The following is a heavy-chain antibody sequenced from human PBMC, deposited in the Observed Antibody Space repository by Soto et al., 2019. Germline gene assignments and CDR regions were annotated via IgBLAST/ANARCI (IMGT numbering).Heavy chain of an antibody. J-gene: IGHJ5*02. D-gene: IGHD6-13*01. Sequence: GGSLRLSCAASGFTFSSYAMSWVRQAPGKGLEWVSAISGSGGSTYYADSVKGRFTISRDNSKNTLYLQMNSLRAEDTAVYYSAKETFIIAAAGASDWFDPWGQGTLVTVSS. V-gene: IGHV3-23*01. CDR1: GFTFSSYA. CDR2: ISGSGGST. CDR3: AKETFIIAAAGASDWFDP.